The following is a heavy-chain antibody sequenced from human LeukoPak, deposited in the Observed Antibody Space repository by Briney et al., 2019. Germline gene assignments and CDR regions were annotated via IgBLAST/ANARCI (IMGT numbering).Heavy chain of an antibody. D-gene: IGHD1-26*01. Sequence: PSETLSLTCTVSGGSISGYYWSWIRQPPGKGLEWIGYIYYSGSTNYNPSLTSRVTMSVDTSKNQFSLKLSSATAADTAVYYCAKHYSGSFDYWGQGTLVTVSS. CDR2: IYYSGST. CDR3: AKHYSGSFDY. V-gene: IGHV4-59*08. J-gene: IGHJ4*02. CDR1: GGSISGYY.